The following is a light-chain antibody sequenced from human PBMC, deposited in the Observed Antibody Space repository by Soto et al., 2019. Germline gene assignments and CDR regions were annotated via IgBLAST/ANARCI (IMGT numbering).Light chain of an antibody. CDR2: DVN. CDR1: SSDVGGYNY. CDR3: SSYAGTYTLDVV. V-gene: IGLV2-11*01. J-gene: IGLJ2*01. Sequence: QSALTQPRSVSGSPGQSVTISCTGTSSDVGGYNYVSWYQQNPGKAPKLMIYDVNKRPSGVPDRFIGSKSGNTASLTISGLQAEDEAQYYCSSYAGTYTLDVVFGGGTKLTVL.